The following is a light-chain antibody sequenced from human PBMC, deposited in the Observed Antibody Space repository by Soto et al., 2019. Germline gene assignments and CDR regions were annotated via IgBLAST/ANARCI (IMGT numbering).Light chain of an antibody. CDR1: SSDVGVSNL. CDR2: EVS. Sequence: QSALTQPASVSGSPGQSITISCTGSSSDVGVSNLVSWYQQHPGKAPKLIIYEVSQRASGVSNRFSGSKSGNTAALTISGLQADDDGDYDCCSYAHSRWLFGAGTKLTVL. V-gene: IGLV2-23*02. CDR3: CSYAHSRWL. J-gene: IGLJ3*02.